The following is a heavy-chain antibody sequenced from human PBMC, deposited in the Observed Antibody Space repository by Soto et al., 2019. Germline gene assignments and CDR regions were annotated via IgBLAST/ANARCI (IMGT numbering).Heavy chain of an antibody. D-gene: IGHD6-6*01. CDR3: ARDLYPSSAPFAP. CDR2: INTGNGDT. V-gene: IGHV1-3*04. Sequence: ASVKVSCKASGYTFTTHAIHWVRQAPGQRLEWMGWINTGNGDTKYSQNFQGRVAITRDTSASTAYMELSSLRSEDTAVYYCARDLYPSSAPFAPWGQGTLVTVSS. J-gene: IGHJ5*02. CDR1: GYTFTTHA.